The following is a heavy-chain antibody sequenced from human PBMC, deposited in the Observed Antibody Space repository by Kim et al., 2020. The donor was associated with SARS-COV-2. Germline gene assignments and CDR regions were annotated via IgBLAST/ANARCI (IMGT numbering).Heavy chain of an antibody. CDR3: ARSPLTTRFYYYYGMDV. V-gene: IGHV4-59*13. CDR1: GGSISSYY. Sequence: SETLSLTCTVSGGSISSYYWSWIRQPPGKGLEWIGYIYYSGSTNYNPSLKSRVTISVDTSKNQFSLKLSSVTAADTAVYYCARSPLTTRFYYYYGMDVWGQGTTVTVSS. D-gene: IGHD4-4*01. J-gene: IGHJ6*02. CDR2: IYYSGST.